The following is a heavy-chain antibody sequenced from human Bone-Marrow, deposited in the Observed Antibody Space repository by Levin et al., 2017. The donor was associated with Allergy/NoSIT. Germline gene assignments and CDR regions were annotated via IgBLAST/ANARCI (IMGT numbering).Heavy chain of an antibody. J-gene: IGHJ4*02. V-gene: IGHV4-61*08. CDR3: TRGSRGHYPPGE. Sequence: SETLSLRCIVSGGAVSSPDFFWGWVRQPPGKGLEWIGHVHYSGSSNYSPSLKSRVTISVDTSNNQFSLRLNSVTAADTAVYFCTRGSRGHYPPGEWGPGALVTVS. CDR1: GGAVSSPDFF. CDR2: VHYSGSS. D-gene: IGHD3-16*02.